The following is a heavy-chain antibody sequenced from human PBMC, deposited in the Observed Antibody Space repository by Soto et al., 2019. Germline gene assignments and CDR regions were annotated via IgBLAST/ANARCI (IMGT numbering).Heavy chain of an antibody. D-gene: IGHD2-15*01. CDR1: GGSISTSRSY. CDR3: ARQPTTGATHLWFDP. V-gene: IGHV4-39*01. J-gene: IGHJ5*02. Sequence: QLQLLESGPGLVKASETLSLTCSVSGGSISTSRSYWAWIRQPPGKGLEWLANIFYSGSTFYNPSLASRVSVSVDTSKNAFSLNLRSVTAADTAVYYGARQPTTGATHLWFDPWGQGTLVSVSS. CDR2: IFYSGST.